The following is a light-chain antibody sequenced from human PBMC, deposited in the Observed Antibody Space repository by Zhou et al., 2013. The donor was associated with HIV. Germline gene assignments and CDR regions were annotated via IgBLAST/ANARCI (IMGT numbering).Light chain of an antibody. CDR1: QDITKY. V-gene: IGKV1-33*01. J-gene: IGKJ2*01. CDR3: QQYNTYSPFT. Sequence: DIQMTQSPSSLSASIGDRVTITCQASQDITKYLNWYQQKPGKAPKLLIYDSSNLETGVPSRFSGTGSGSDFTFTISALQPDDFATYYCQQYNTYSPFTFGQGTKVEIK. CDR2: DSS.